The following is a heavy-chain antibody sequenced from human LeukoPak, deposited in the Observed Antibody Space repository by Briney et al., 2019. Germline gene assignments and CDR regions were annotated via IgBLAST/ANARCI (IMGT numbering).Heavy chain of an antibody. Sequence: GGSLRLSCAASGFTFNTYGMSWVRQAPGKGLEWVSAISGSGGNTYYADSVKGRFTISRDNSKNTLYLQMNSLRAEDTAVYYCAKAGYDYDYYYYMDVWGKGTTVTISS. V-gene: IGHV3-23*01. CDR2: ISGSGGNT. CDR3: AKAGYDYDYYYYMDV. J-gene: IGHJ6*03. CDR1: GFTFNTYG. D-gene: IGHD5-12*01.